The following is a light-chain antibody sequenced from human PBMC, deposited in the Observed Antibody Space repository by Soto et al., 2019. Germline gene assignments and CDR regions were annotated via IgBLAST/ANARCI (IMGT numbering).Light chain of an antibody. J-gene: IGLJ2*01. V-gene: IGLV2-14*01. CDR1: SSDVGGYNY. CDR3: SSYTSTSTVV. CDR2: DVS. Sequence: QPVLTQPASVSGSPGQSITFSCTGTSSDVGGYNYVSWYQQHPGKAPKLMIYDVSNRPSGVSNRFSGSKSGNTASLTISGLQAEDEADYYCSSYTSTSTVVFGGGTKLTVL.